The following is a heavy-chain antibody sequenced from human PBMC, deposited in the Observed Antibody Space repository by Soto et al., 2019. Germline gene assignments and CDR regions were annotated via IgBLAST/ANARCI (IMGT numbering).Heavy chain of an antibody. CDR3: AAGITGTDSGWFDP. J-gene: IGHJ5*02. D-gene: IGHD1-20*01. Sequence: QVQLVQSGAEVKKPGSSVKVSCKASGGTFSSYAISWVRQAPGQGLEWMGGIIPIFGTANYAKKFKGRVTNAADDTTRTAYMEMSSLRSEDTAVYDCAAGITGTDSGWFDPWGQGTLVTVSS. V-gene: IGHV1-69*12. CDR1: GGTFSSYA. CDR2: IIPIFGTA.